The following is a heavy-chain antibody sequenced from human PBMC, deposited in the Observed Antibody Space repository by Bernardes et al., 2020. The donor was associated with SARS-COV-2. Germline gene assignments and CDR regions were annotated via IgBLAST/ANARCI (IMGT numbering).Heavy chain of an antibody. CDR2: IYYSGST. D-gene: IGHD2-15*01. Sequence: SETLSLTCTVSGGSISSSSYYWGWIRQPPGKGLEWIGSIYYSGSTYNNPSLKSRVTISVDTSKNQFSLKLSSVTAADTAVYYCAGRFPVVSPGLWYFDLWGRGTLVTVSS. CDR3: AGRFPVVSPGLWYFDL. CDR1: GGSISSSSYY. V-gene: IGHV4-39*01. J-gene: IGHJ2*01.